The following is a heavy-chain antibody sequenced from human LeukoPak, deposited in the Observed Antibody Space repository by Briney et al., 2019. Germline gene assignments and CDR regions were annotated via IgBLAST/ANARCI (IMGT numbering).Heavy chain of an antibody. V-gene: IGHV1-24*01. D-gene: IGHD1-7*01. CDR3: ARGASWELQRCFGP. CDR2: FDPEDGET. Sequence: VASVKVSCKVSGYTLTELSMHWVRQAPGKGLEWMGGFDPEDGETIYAQRFQGRVTTTEDTSTDTAYMELSSLRSEDTAMYYCARGASWELQRCFGPWGQGTLVTVSS. J-gene: IGHJ5*02. CDR1: GYTLTELS.